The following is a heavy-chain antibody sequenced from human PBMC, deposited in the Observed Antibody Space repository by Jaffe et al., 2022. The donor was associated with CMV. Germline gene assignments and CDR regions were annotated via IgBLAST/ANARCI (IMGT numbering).Heavy chain of an antibody. D-gene: IGHD3-16*02. CDR3: TVPHLKDYIWGTYRFTRANDAFDI. CDR1: GFTFSSAW. J-gene: IGHJ3*02. CDR2: IKARSDGGAR. Sequence: EVQLVESGGGLVKSGGSLRLSCEASGFTFSSAWLTWVRQAPGRGLEWVGRIKARSDGGARDYAAPVKGRFAISRDDSKNILYLQMNSLKSEDTAVYYCTVPHLKDYIWGTYRFTRANDAFDIWGQGTTVTVPS. V-gene: IGHV3-15*01.